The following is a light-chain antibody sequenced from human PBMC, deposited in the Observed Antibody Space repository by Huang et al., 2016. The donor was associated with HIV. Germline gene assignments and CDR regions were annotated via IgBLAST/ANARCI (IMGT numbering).Light chain of an antibody. CDR3: QQYNNWPLT. CDR2: GAS. Sequence: EIVMTQSPATLSVSPGERATLSCRASQSVSSNLAWYQQKPGQAPRLPIYGASTRATGIPATFSGSGSGTEFALTISSLQSEDFAVYYCQQYNNWPLTFGGGTKVEIK. J-gene: IGKJ4*01. V-gene: IGKV3D-15*01. CDR1: QSVSSN.